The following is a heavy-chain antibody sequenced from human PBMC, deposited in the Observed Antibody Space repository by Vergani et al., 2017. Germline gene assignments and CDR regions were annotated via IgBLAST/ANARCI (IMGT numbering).Heavy chain of an antibody. V-gene: IGHV3-30-3*01. CDR1: GFTFSSYA. CDR3: ARDPGAQGGDYVGVFDY. D-gene: IGHD4-17*01. J-gene: IGHJ4*02. Sequence: QVQLVESGGGVVQPGRSLRLSCAASGFTFSSYAMHWVRQAPGKGLEWVAVISYDGSNKYYADSVKGRFTISRDNSKNTLYLQMNSLRAEDTAVYYCARDPGAQGGDYVGVFDYWGQGTLVTVSS. CDR2: ISYDGSNK.